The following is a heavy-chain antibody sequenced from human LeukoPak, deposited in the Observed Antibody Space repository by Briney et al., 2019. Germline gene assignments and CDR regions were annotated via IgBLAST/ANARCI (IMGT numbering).Heavy chain of an antibody. J-gene: IGHJ5*02. Sequence: PSETLSLTCTVSGGSISSYYWSWIRQPPGKGLEWIGYIYYSGSTNYNPSLKSRVTISVDTSKNQLSLKLSSVTAADTAVYYCARGTGGAAAADFDPWGQGTLVTVSS. CDR3: ARGTGGAAAADFDP. D-gene: IGHD6-13*01. CDR1: GGSISSYY. CDR2: IYYSGST. V-gene: IGHV4-59*01.